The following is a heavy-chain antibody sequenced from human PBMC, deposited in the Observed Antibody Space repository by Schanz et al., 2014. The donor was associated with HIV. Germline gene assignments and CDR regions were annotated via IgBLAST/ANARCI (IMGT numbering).Heavy chain of an antibody. V-gene: IGHV1-8*01. J-gene: IGHJ6*02. CDR3: AREHDLESGGYVYDGDADHYGLDV. CDR2: MNPSTGNS. CDR1: GYTFINYD. D-gene: IGHD3-22*01. Sequence: QVQLVQSGAEVKKPGASVKVSCKASGYTFINYDIHWVRQASGLGLEWMGWMNPSTGNSGYAQMFQVRVTMTRDTSISTAYLEVDSLKSEDTAVYYCAREHDLESGGYVYDGDADHYGLDVWGQGTTVTVSS.